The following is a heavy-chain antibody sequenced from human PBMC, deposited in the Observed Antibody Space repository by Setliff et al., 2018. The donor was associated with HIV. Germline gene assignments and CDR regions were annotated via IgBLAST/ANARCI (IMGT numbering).Heavy chain of an antibody. CDR3: ARYRRFADYIDV. D-gene: IGHD1-26*01. CDR2: INHSGST. Sequence: KPSETLSLTCAVYGGSFSDYYWSWIRQPPGKGLEWIGEINHSGSTNYNPSLNSRLTISIDTSRNQFSLKLTSVTAADTALYYCARYRRFADYIDVWGKGTTVTVSS. J-gene: IGHJ6*03. V-gene: IGHV4-34*01. CDR1: GGSFSDYY.